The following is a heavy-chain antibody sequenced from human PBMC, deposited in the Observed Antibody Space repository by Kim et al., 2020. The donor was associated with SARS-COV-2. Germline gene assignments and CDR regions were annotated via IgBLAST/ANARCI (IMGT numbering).Heavy chain of an antibody. CDR3: AKVGIGYCSSTSCPPRFDI. CDR1: GFTFSSYA. D-gene: IGHD2-2*01. V-gene: IGHV3-23*01. Sequence: GGSLRLSCAASGFTFSSYAMSWVRQAPGKGLEWVSAISGSGGSTYYADSVKGRFTISRDNSKNTLYLQMNSLRAEDTAVYYCAKVGIGYCSSTSCPPRFDIWGQGTMVTVSS. CDR2: ISGSGGST. J-gene: IGHJ3*02.